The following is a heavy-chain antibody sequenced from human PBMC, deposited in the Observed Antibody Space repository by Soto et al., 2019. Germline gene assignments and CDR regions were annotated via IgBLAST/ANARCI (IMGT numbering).Heavy chain of an antibody. V-gene: IGHV4-39*07. CDR3: ARDIRGYSRAFDY. CDR2: IYYDGST. Sequence: SETLSLTCTVSGDSIRSINNYWGWIRQPPGKGLEWIGNIYYDGSTFYNPSLKSRVTISRDTSSNQFSLELASVTAADTAIYYCARDIRGYSRAFDYWGQGTLVTVSS. CDR1: GDSIRSINNY. J-gene: IGHJ4*02. D-gene: IGHD5-18*01.